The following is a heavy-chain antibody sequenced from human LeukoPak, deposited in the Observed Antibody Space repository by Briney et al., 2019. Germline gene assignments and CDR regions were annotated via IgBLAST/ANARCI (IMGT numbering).Heavy chain of an antibody. V-gene: IGHV4-39*07. CDR3: ARGRGMITFGGVAPYYMDV. CDR2: IYYSSST. J-gene: IGHJ6*03. CDR1: GGPIRSRSYY. D-gene: IGHD3-16*01. Sequence: SETLSLTCTVSGGPIRSRSYYWGWIRQPPGKGLEWLWSIYYSSSTYYNPSLKSRVTMSVDTSKNQFSLKLSSVTAADTAVYYCARGRGMITFGGVAPYYMDVWGKGTTVTISS.